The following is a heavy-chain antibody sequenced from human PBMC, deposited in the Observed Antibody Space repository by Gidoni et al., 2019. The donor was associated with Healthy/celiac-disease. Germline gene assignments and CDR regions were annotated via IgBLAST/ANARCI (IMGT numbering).Heavy chain of an antibody. CDR3: ARDYCGGDCYSWVPRNAFDI. V-gene: IGHV1-18*01. CDR2: ISAYNGNT. J-gene: IGHJ3*02. D-gene: IGHD2-21*02. Sequence: QVQLVQSGAEVKKPGASVKVSCKASGYTCTSYGISWVRQAPGQGLEWMGWISAYNGNTTDAQKLQGRVTMTTDTSTSTAYMELRSLRSDDTAVYYCARDYCGGDCYSWVPRNAFDIWGQGTMVTVSS. CDR1: GYTCTSYG.